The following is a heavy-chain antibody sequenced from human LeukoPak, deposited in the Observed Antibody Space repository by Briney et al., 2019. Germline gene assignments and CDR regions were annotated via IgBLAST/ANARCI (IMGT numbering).Heavy chain of an antibody. D-gene: IGHD5/OR15-5a*01. CDR2: ISSNGGST. Sequence: GGSLRLSCAASGFTFSSYNMHWVRQAPGKGLEYVSAISSNGGSTYYTNSVKGRFTISRDNSKSTLYLQMGSLRAEDMAVYYCARGYSVFDYWGQGALVTVSS. V-gene: IGHV3-64*01. CDR1: GFTFSSYN. CDR3: ARGYSVFDY. J-gene: IGHJ4*02.